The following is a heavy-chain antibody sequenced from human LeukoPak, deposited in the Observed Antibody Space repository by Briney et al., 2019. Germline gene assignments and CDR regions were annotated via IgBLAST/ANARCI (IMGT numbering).Heavy chain of an antibody. V-gene: IGHV1-69*04. J-gene: IGHJ4*02. CDR1: GGTFSSYA. Sequence: SVKVSCKASGGTFSSYAISWVRQAPGQGLEWMGRIIPILSIANYAQKFQGRVTITADKSTSTAYMELSSLRSEDTAVYYCARDRIAVAGILDYWGQGTLVTVSS. D-gene: IGHD6-19*01. CDR3: ARDRIAVAGILDY. CDR2: IIPILSIA.